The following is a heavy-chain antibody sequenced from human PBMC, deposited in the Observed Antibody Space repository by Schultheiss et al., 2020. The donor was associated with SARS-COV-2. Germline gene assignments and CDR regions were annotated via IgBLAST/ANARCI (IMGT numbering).Heavy chain of an antibody. CDR3: ARRPYMYGMDV. CDR2: MNPNSGNT. Sequence: ASVKVSCKASGYTFTSYYMHWVRQAPGQGLEWMGWMNPNSGNTGYAQKFQGRVTMTRNTSTSTVYMELSSLRSEDTAMYYCARRPYMYGMDVWGQGTAVTVSS. D-gene: IGHD6-6*01. V-gene: IGHV1-8*02. CDR1: GYTFTSYY. J-gene: IGHJ6*02.